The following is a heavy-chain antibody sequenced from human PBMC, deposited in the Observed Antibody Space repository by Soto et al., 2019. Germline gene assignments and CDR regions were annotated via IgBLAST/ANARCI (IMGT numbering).Heavy chain of an antibody. V-gene: IGHV2-5*02. CDR1: GFSLSTNGVG. J-gene: IGHJ4*02. CDR3: AREMYYSTYFDS. CDR2: IYWDDVH. D-gene: IGHD3-10*01. Sequence: QITLKESGPTLVRPTQTLTLTCTFSGFSLSTNGVGVGWLRQPPGKALEWLALIYWDDVHRYSPSLKTRLTITKDTSKNQVVLTMTKFDPADTATYYCAREMYYSTYFDSWGQGTLVTVSS.